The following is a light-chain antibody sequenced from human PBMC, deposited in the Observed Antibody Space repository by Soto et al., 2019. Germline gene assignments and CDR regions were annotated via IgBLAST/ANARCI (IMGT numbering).Light chain of an antibody. CDR1: GNDVGGYTF. CDR3: CSYTATTTYV. CDR2: DVN. V-gene: IGLV2-14*03. Sequence: QSALTQPASVSGSPGQSISISCTGTGNDVGGYTFVSWYQQQPDKVPKLVIFDVNRRPSGVSDRFSGSESVNAASLTISGLQAEDEADYYCCSYTATTTYVFGPGTKVTVL. J-gene: IGLJ1*01.